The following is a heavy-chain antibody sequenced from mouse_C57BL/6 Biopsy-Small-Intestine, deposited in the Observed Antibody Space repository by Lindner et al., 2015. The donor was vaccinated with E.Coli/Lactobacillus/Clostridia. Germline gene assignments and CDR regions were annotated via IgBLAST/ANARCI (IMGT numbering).Heavy chain of an antibody. V-gene: IGHV1-14*01. D-gene: IGHD2-13*01. CDR2: INPYNDGA. J-gene: IGHJ3*01. CDR3: ARVGGIYYGDY. Sequence: QLQESGPELVKPGASVKMSCKASGYTFTSYVLQWVKQKPGQGLEWIGYINPYNDGAKYNEKFKGKVTLTSDRSSSTAYMELSSLTSEDSAVYYCARVGGIYYGDYWGQGTLVTVSA. CDR1: GYTFTSYV.